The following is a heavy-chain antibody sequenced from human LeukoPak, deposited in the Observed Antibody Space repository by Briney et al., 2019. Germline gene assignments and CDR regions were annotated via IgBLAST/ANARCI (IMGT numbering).Heavy chain of an antibody. CDR2: IYYSGST. CDR1: GGSFSGYY. D-gene: IGHD3-10*01. J-gene: IGHJ4*02. V-gene: IGHV4-59*08. Sequence: SETLSLTCAVYGGSFSGYYWSWIRQPPGKGLEWIGYIYYSGSTNYNPSLKSRVTISVDTSKNQFSLKLSSVTAADTAVYYCARHEVIGYGSGSYPYFDYWGQGTLVTVSS. CDR3: ARHEVIGYGSGSYPYFDY.